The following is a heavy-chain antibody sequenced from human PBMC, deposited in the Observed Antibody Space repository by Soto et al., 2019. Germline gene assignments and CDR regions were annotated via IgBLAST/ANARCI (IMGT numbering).Heavy chain of an antibody. CDR1: GFTFSAYS. CDR2: ITSNNI. J-gene: IGHJ6*03. CDR3: ASPDRIFYYMDV. Sequence: EVQLVESGGGLVKPGGSLRLSCETSGFTFSAYSMNWVRQAPGRGLEFVSSITSNNIYYADSVRGRFTISRDNAKNSLYLQMTSLREDDTAVYYCASPDRIFYYMDVWGKGTTVTVSS. V-gene: IGHV3-21*01.